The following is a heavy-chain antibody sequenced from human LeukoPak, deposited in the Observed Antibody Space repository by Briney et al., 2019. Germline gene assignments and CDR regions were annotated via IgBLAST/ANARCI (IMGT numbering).Heavy chain of an antibody. CDR1: GYSFTSYW. Sequence: KVSCKGSGYSFTSYWIGWVRQMPGKGLEWMGIIYPGDSDTRYSPSFQGQVTISADKSISTAYLQWSSLKASDTAMYYCARVEGANWGGSDYWGQGTLVTVSS. CDR3: ARVEGANWGGSDY. CDR2: IYPGDSDT. V-gene: IGHV5-51*01. J-gene: IGHJ4*02. D-gene: IGHD1-26*01.